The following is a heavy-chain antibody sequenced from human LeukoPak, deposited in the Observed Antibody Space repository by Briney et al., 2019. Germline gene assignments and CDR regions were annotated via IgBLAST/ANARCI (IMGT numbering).Heavy chain of an antibody. V-gene: IGHV1-18*01. Sequence: ASVKVSCKASGYTFTSYGISWVRQAPGRGLEWMGWISAYNGNTNYAQKLQGRVTMTTDTSTSTAYMELRSLRSDDTAVYYCARDQTVTYYYDSSGYWGQGTLVTVSS. CDR3: ARDQTVTYYYDSSGY. CDR2: ISAYNGNT. CDR1: GYTFTSYG. D-gene: IGHD3-22*01. J-gene: IGHJ4*02.